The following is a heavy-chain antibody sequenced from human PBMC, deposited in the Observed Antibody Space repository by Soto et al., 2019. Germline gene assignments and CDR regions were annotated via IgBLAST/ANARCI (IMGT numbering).Heavy chain of an antibody. J-gene: IGHJ4*02. CDR3: ARHCYGDYFDY. D-gene: IGHD4-17*01. Sequence: SETLSLTCTVSGGSISSSSYYWGWIRQPPGKGLEWIGSIYYSGSTYYNPSLKSRVTISVDTSKNQFSLKLSSVTAADTAVYYCARHCYGDYFDYWGQGTLVTVSS. V-gene: IGHV4-39*01. CDR2: IYYSGST. CDR1: GGSISSSSYY.